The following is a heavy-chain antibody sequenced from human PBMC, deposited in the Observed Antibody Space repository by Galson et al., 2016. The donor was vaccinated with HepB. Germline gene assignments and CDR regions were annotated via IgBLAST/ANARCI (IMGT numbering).Heavy chain of an antibody. CDR1: GFIFSRYA. CDR2: ISKSGDYT. Sequence: SLRLSCAASGFIFSRYAMSWVRQAPGKGLEWVSAISKSGDYTYYADSVKGRLPISRDNAKNSVNLQMNSLRAEDTAVYYCAREDSSSSRYSYYSYYYMDVWGKGTTVTVSS. V-gene: IGHV3-23*01. D-gene: IGHD6-6*01. CDR3: AREDSSSSRYSYYSYYYMDV. J-gene: IGHJ6*03.